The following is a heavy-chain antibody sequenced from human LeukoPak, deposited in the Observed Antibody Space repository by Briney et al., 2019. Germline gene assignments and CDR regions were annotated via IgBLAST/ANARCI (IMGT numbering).Heavy chain of an antibody. CDR3: ARDLADDYYDSSGYYSKGYYYYMDV. J-gene: IGHJ6*03. Sequence: GGSLRLSCAASGFTFSSYGMSWVRQAPGKGLEWVSVIYSGGSTYYADSVKGRFTISRDNSKNTLYLQMNSLRAEDTAVYYCARDLADDYYDSSGYYSKGYYYYMDVWGKGTTVTISS. D-gene: IGHD3-22*01. V-gene: IGHV3-66*01. CDR1: GFTFSSYG. CDR2: IYSGGST.